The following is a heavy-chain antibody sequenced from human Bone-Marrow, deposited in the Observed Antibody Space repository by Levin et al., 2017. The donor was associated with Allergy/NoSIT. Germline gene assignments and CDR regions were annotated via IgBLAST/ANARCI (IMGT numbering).Heavy chain of an antibody. Sequence: SQTLSLTCTVSGVSITSGSYYWSWIRQPAGKGLEWIGHSYTSGNITYNPSLKSRVTISLDTSKNQFSLKLRSVTAADTAVYYCARILQYSYYYTDVWGKGTMVTVSS. CDR1: GVSITSGSYY. J-gene: IGHJ6*03. D-gene: IGHD2-21*01. CDR3: ARILQYSYYYTDV. V-gene: IGHV4-61*09. CDR2: SYTSGNI.